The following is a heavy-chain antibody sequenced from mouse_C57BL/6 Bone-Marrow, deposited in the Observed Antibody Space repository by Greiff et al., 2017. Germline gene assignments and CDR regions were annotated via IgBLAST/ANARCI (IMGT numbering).Heavy chain of an antibody. CDR1: GYTFTGYW. D-gene: IGHD2-12*01. J-gene: IGHJ2*01. CDR2: ILPGSGST. CDR3: ARSGDADDDFDY. V-gene: IGHV1-9*01. Sequence: QVQLQQSGAELMKPGASVKLSCTATGYTFTGYWIEWVKQRPGHGLEWVGEILPGSGSTNYNEKFKGKATFTADTSSNTAYMQLSCLTTEDAAIYYCARSGDADDDFDYWGQGTALTVSS.